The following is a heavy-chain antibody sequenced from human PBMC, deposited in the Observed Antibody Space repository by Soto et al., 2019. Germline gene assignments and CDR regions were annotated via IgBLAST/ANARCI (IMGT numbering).Heavy chain of an antibody. CDR1: GYTFISYS. J-gene: IGHJ4*02. CDR2: TSAYNGNT. V-gene: IGHV1-18*01. D-gene: IGHD3-3*01. CDR3: AREPGYDVWSGYYVY. Sequence: ASVKVSCKPSGYTFISYSMSWVRQAPVQGLEWMGWTSAYNGNTNYAQKFQGRVTMTTDTSTSTAGMELRSLTSDDTAVYYCAREPGYDVWSGYYVYWGQGTLVTV.